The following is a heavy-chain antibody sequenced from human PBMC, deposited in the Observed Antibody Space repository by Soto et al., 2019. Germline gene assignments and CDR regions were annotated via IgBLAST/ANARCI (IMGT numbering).Heavy chain of an antibody. D-gene: IGHD1-26*01. J-gene: IGHJ4*02. CDR1: GFTFSSYG. CDR2: ISFDGSIK. CDR3: AKDLYGRAKSYDFDY. Sequence: QVQLVESGGGVVQPGRSLSLSCAASGFTFSSYGMHWVRQAPGKGLEWVAIISFDGSIKYYADSMKGRFTISRDNSKNTLYLQMNSLRAEDTAVYYCAKDLYGRAKSYDFDYWGQGTLVTVSS. V-gene: IGHV3-30*18.